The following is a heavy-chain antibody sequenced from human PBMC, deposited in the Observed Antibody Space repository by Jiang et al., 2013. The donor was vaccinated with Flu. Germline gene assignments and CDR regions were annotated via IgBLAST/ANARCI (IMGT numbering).Heavy chain of an antibody. CDR2: IYYSGST. D-gene: IGHD3-10*01. J-gene: IGHJ4*02. CDR1: GGSISSGGYY. Sequence: GPGLVKPSQTLSLTCTVSGGSISSGGYYWSWIRQHPGKGLEWIGYIYYSGSTYYNPSLKSRVTISVDTSKNQFSLKLSSVTAADTAVYYCARARTYYYGSGVLPPVAGSSAQLYYFDYWGQGTLVTVSS. CDR3: ARARTYYYGSGVLPPVAGSSAQLYYFDY. V-gene: IGHV4-31*03.